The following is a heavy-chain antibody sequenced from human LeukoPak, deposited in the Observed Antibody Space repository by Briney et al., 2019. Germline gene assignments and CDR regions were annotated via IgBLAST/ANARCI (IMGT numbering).Heavy chain of an antibody. V-gene: IGHV3-74*01. CDR1: GFTFGDYW. Sequence: GGSLRLSCAASGFTFGDYWIHWVRQAPGKGLVWVSRINTDGGITNYADSVKGRFTISRDNAKNTLYLQMSSLRAEDTAVYYCARDRGPRTGFMVREAYDYWGQGTLVTVSS. J-gene: IGHJ4*02. CDR2: INTDGGIT. D-gene: IGHD3-10*01. CDR3: ARDRGPRTGFMVREAYDY.